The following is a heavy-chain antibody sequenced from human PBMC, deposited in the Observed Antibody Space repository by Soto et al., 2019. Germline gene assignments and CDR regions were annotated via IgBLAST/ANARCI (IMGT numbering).Heavy chain of an antibody. J-gene: IGHJ6*02. CDR2: INHSGST. CDR1: GGSFSGYY. Sequence: QVQLQQWGAGLLKPSETLSLTCAVYGGSFSGYYWSWIRQPPGKGLEWIGEINHSGSTNYNPSLKSRLSKSVDTSKNQVSLKLSSVTAADTAGYYGARAGPRYYYYYYGMDVWGQGTTVTVSS. CDR3: ARAGPRYYYYYYGMDV. V-gene: IGHV4-34*01.